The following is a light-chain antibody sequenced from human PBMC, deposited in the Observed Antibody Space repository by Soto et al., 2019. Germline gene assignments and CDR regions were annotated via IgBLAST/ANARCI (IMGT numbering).Light chain of an antibody. Sequence: IVLTQSPGTLSLSPGERATLSCRASQSVTTQLAWYQQKPGQAPRLIIHGASSRATGVPDRITGSGSGTDFTLSISGLEPADFAVYYCPQYGGSTRTFGQGTQVEIK. CDR2: GAS. V-gene: IGKV3-20*01. CDR3: PQYGGSTRT. J-gene: IGKJ1*01. CDR1: QSVTTQ.